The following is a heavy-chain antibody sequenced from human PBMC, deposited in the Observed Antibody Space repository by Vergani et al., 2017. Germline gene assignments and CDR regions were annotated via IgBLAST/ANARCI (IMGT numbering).Heavy chain of an antibody. CDR3: AKVGRSEVAGTFGAFDI. CDR1: GFTFIRNA. V-gene: IGHV3-23*01. J-gene: IGHJ3*02. CDR2: LSASDRRT. D-gene: IGHD6-19*01. Sequence: EVQLLESGGDLVQPGGSLRFSCAASGFTFIRNAISWVGQPPGKGLEWVSTLSASDRRTHYADSVKGRFTISRDNSKNTLFLHMNSLGPEDTAVYYCAKVGRSEVAGTFGAFDIWGQGTMVTVSS.